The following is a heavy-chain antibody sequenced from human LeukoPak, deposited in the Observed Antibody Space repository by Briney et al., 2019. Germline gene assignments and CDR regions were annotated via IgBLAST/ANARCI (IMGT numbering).Heavy chain of an antibody. Sequence: PGGSLRLSCAVSGFTFSSYSMSWIRQAPGKGLEWVSYISSSGSTIYYADSVKGRFTISRDNAKNSLYLQMNSLRAEDTAVYYCAREPYDILTGTFDYWGQGTLVTVSS. CDR2: ISSSGSTI. D-gene: IGHD3-9*01. CDR1: GFTFSSYS. V-gene: IGHV3-48*04. J-gene: IGHJ4*02. CDR3: AREPYDILTGTFDY.